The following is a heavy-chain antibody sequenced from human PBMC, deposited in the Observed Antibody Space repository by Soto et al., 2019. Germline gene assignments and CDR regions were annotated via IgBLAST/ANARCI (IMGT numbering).Heavy chain of an antibody. CDR3: ATRDCCRFY. CDR1: GVSISSHDW. D-gene: IGHD2-21*01. J-gene: IGHJ4*02. Sequence: QVQLQESGPGLVKPSGTLSLTCAVSGVSISSHDWWSWVRQPPGKGREWIGESHQSGNTNYNSSLESRATISVDNSKNQFALNLTSVTYADTAVYSGATRDCCRFYWGQGTLVTVSS. V-gene: IGHV4-4*02. CDR2: SHQSGNT.